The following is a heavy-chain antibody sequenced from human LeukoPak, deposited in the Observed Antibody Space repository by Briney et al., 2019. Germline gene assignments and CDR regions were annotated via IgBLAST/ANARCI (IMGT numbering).Heavy chain of an antibody. CDR3: AKVLRWDYWNFDL. J-gene: IGHJ2*01. V-gene: IGHV1-2*02. Sequence: ASVKVSCKASGYTFTGYYMHWVRQAPGQGLEWMGWINPNSGGTNYAQKFQGRVTMTRDTSISTAYMELSRLRSDDTAVYYCAKVLRWDYWNFDLWGRGTLVTVSS. CDR1: GYTFTGYY. D-gene: IGHD2-21*01. CDR2: INPNSGGT.